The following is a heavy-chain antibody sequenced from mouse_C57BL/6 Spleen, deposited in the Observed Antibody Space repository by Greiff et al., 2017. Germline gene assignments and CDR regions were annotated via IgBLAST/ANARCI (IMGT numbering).Heavy chain of an antibody. D-gene: IGHD4-1*01. CDR3: AREGSGKGNYFDY. V-gene: IGHV5-4*01. CDR2: ISDGGSYT. CDR1: GFTFSSYA. J-gene: IGHJ2*01. Sequence: VQLQQSGGGLVKPGGSLKLSCAASGFTFSSYAMSWVRQTPEKRLEWVATISDGGSYTYYPDNVKGRFTISRDNAKNNLYLQMSHLKSEDTAMYYCAREGSGKGNYFDYWGQGTTLTVSS.